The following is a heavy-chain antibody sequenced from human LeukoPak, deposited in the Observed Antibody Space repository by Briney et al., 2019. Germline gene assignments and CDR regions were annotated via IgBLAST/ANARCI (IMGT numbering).Heavy chain of an antibody. CDR1: GFTFSNYY. J-gene: IGHJ3*02. D-gene: IGHD4-23*01. V-gene: IGHV3-11*04. CDR2: ISSSGSTI. Sequence: GGSLRLSCAASGFTFSNYYMSWIRQAPGKGLGWVSYISSSGSTIYYADSVKGRFTISRDNAKNSLYLQMNSLRAEDTAVYYCARITVVTPDAFDIWGQGTMVTVSS. CDR3: ARITVVTPDAFDI.